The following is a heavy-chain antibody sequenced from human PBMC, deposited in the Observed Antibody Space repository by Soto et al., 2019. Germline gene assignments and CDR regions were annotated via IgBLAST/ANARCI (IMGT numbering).Heavy chain of an antibody. CDR2: ISAYNGNT. V-gene: IGHV1-18*01. CDR3: ARDAPPVDY. CDR1: GYTFTSYG. Sequence: QVQLVQSGAEVKKPGASVKVSCKASGYTFTSYGISWVRQAPGQGLEWMGWISAYNGNTKNAQKLQGRVTMTTDTATGTASRELWSLRSDDTAVDYCARDAPPVDYWGQGTLVTVSS. J-gene: IGHJ4*02.